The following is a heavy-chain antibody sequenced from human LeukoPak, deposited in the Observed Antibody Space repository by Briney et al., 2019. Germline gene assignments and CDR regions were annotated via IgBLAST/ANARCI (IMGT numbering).Heavy chain of an antibody. CDR3: ARDLWGYSYGPVDY. J-gene: IGHJ4*02. V-gene: IGHV3-30*19. Sequence: PGGSLRLSCAASGFTFSSYGMTWVRQAPGKGLEWVAVISYDGSNKYYADSVKGRFTISRDNSKNMLYLQMNSLRAEDTAVYYCARDLWGYSYGPVDYWGQGTLVTVSS. CDR1: GFTFSSYG. CDR2: ISYDGSNK. D-gene: IGHD5-18*01.